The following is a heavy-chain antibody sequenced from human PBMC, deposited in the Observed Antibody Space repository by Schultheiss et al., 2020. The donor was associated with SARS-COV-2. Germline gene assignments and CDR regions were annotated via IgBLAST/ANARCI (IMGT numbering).Heavy chain of an antibody. J-gene: IGHJ5*02. D-gene: IGHD1-26*01. CDR2: IYYSGST. CDR3: ASSGSYYENWFDP. V-gene: IGHV4-59*08. CDR1: GGSISSYY. Sequence: SETLSLTCTVSGGSISSYYWSWIRQPPGKGLEWIGYIYYSGSTNYNPSLKSRVTISVDTSKNLFSLKLSSVTAADTAVYYCASSGSYYENWFDPWGQGTLVTVSS.